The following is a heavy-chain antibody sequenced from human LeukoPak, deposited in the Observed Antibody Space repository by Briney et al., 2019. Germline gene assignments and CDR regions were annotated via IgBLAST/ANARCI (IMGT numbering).Heavy chain of an antibody. D-gene: IGHD3-3*01. V-gene: IGHV1-8*01. J-gene: IGHJ5*02. Sequence: ASVKVSCKASGYTFTSYDINWVRQAPGQGLEWMGWMNPNSGNTGYAQKFQGRVTMTRNTSISTAYMELSSLRSEDTAVYYCAILYTIFGVVSKGFDPWGQGTLVTVSS. CDR1: GYTFTSYD. CDR3: AILYTIFGVVSKGFDP. CDR2: MNPNSGNT.